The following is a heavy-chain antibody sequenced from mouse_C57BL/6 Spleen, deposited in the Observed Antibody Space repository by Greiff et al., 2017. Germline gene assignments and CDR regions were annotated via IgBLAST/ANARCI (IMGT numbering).Heavy chain of an antibody. J-gene: IGHJ2*01. Sequence: QLQQSGAELARPGASVKLSCKASGYTFTSYGISWVKQRTGQGLEWIGEIYPRSGNTYYNEKFKGKATLTADKSSSTAYMELRSLTSEDSAVYFCARSGAVTTVVADDYWGQGTTLTVSS. D-gene: IGHD1-1*01. CDR2: IYPRSGNT. CDR1: GYTFTSYG. V-gene: IGHV1-81*01. CDR3: ARSGAVTTVVADDY.